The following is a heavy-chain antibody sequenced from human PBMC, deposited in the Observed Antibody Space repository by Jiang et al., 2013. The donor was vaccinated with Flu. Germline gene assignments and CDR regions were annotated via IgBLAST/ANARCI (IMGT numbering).Heavy chain of an antibody. D-gene: IGHD3-22*01. CDR3: AREIDEGYYYDSRPYPRAYYYYGMDV. CDR1: GFTFSSYG. V-gene: IGHV3-33*01. CDR2: IWYDGSNK. Sequence: QLLESGGGVVQPGRSLRLSCAASGFTFSSYGMHWVRQAPGKGLEWVAVIWYDGSNKYYADSVKGRFTISRDNSKNTLYLQMNSLRAEDTAVYYCAREIDEGYYYDSRPYPRAYYYYGMDVWGQGTTVTVSS. J-gene: IGHJ6*02.